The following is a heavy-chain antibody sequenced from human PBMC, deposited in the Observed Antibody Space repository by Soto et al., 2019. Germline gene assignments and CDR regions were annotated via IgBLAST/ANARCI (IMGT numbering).Heavy chain of an antibody. CDR3: ARAPDTSLVDY. Sequence: QVQLVQSGAEVKKPGASVTVSCQTSGYNFSAYYFNWVRQAAGQGPEWMGWLNPRNGQTGYVQKFRGRVTMTRDTSIATVYLELSRLTSEDTAIYFCARAPDTSLVDYWGQGTLVTVSS. CDR2: LNPRNGQT. CDR1: GYNFSAYY. D-gene: IGHD5-18*01. J-gene: IGHJ4*02. V-gene: IGHV1-8*01.